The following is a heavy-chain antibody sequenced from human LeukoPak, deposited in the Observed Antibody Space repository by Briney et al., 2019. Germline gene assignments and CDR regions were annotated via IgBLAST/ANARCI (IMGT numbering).Heavy chain of an antibody. D-gene: IGHD2-15*01. CDR1: GYTFTGYY. CDR2: INPNSGGT. V-gene: IGHV1-2*02. Sequence: ASVKVSCKASGYTFTGYYMHWVRQAPGQGLEWMGWINPNSGGTNYAQKFQGRVTMTRDTSISTAYMELGRLRSDDTAVYYCARLGYCSGGSCYYDPTEIDYWGQGTLVTVSS. CDR3: ARLGYCSGGSCYYDPTEIDY. J-gene: IGHJ4*02.